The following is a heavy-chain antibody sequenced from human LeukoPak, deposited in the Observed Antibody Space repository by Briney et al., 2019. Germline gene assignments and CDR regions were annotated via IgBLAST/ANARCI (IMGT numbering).Heavy chain of an antibody. V-gene: IGHV1-69*13. Sequence: SVKVSRKASGGTFISYAISWVRQAPGQGLEWMGGIIPIFGTANYAQKFQGRVTITADESTSTAYMELGSLRSEDTAVYYCARAGTGTLRGYFDLWGRGTLVTVSS. J-gene: IGHJ2*01. D-gene: IGHD1-14*01. CDR2: IIPIFGTA. CDR3: ARAGTGTLRGYFDL. CDR1: GGTFISYA.